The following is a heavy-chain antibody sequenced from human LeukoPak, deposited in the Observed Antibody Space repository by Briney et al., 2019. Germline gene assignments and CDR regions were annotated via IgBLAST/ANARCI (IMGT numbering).Heavy chain of an antibody. CDR2: ISYDGSNK. Sequence: PGRSLRLSCAASGFTFSSYGMHWVRQAPGKGLEWVAVISYDGSNKYYADSVKGRFTISRDNSKNTLYLQMNSLRAEDTAVYYCAKEGIHMHYYYMDVWGKGTTVTVSS. CDR1: GFTFSSYG. D-gene: IGHD6-13*01. V-gene: IGHV3-30*18. CDR3: AKEGIHMHYYYMDV. J-gene: IGHJ6*03.